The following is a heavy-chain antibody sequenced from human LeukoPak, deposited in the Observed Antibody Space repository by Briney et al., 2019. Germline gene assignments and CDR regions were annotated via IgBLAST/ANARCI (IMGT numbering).Heavy chain of an antibody. CDR2: IYTSGST. J-gene: IGHJ4*02. D-gene: IGHD3-10*01. CDR3: ARGRALLWFGELSMNRQYYFDY. V-gene: IGHV4-4*07. Sequence: SETLSLTCTVSGGSISSYYWSWIRQPAGKGLEWIGRIYTSGSTNYNPSLKSRVTMSVDTSKNQFALKLSSVTAADTAVYYCARGRALLWFGELSMNRQYYFDYWGQGTLVTVSS. CDR1: GGSISSYY.